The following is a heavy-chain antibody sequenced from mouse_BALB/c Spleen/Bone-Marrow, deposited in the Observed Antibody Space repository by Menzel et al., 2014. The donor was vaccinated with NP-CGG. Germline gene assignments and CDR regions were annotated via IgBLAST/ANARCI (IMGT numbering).Heavy chain of an antibody. J-gene: IGHJ4*01. CDR2: ISSGGSYT. D-gene: IGHD2-4*01. CDR1: GFTFSSYG. Sequence: VQLVESGGDLVKPGGSLKLSCAASGFTFSSYGMSWVRQTPDKRLEWVATISSGGSYTYYPDSVKGRFTISRDNAKNTLYLQMSSLKSEDTAMYYCARDTMITYYYAMDYWGQGTSVTVSS. CDR3: ARDTMITYYYAMDY. V-gene: IGHV5-6*01.